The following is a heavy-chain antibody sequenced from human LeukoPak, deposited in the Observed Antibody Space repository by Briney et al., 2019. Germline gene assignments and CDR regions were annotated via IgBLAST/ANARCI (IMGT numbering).Heavy chain of an antibody. V-gene: IGHV3-23*01. D-gene: IGHD5-18*01. CDR2: ISGSGGST. CDR1: GFTFSSYA. CDR3: AKSPTSWIQLWFYFDY. J-gene: IGHJ4*02. Sequence: PGGSLRLSCAASGFTFSSYAMSWVRQAPGKGLEWVSAISGSGGSTYYADSVKGRFTISGDNSKNTLYLQMNSLRAEDTAVYYCAKSPTSWIQLWFYFDYWGQGTLVTVSS.